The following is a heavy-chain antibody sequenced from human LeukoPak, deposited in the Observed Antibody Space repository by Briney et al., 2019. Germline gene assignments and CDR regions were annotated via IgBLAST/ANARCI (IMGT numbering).Heavy chain of an antibody. CDR3: ARQPVLLWFGELLRGWFDP. D-gene: IGHD3-10*01. CDR2: INYSGST. V-gene: IGHV4-39*07. J-gene: IGHJ5*02. CDR1: GGSISSSSYS. Sequence: SETLSLTCTVSGGSISSSSYSWGWIRQPPGKGLEWIGSINYSGSTYYNPSLKSRVTISLDTSKNQFSLKLSSVTAADTAVYYCARQPVLLWFGELLRGWFDPWGQGTLVTVSS.